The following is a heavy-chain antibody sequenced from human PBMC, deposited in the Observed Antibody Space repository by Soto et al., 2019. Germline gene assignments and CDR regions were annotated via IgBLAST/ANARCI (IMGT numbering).Heavy chain of an antibody. CDR3: AKDQLTAGGDYYYYYGMDA. Sequence: EVGLLESGGGLVQPGGSLRLSCEASGFTFSSFAMSWVRQTPGKGLEWLSGISGGGGGSYYADSVKGRFTISRDNSKNTLYLQMNSLRVEDTALYYCAKDQLTAGGDYYYYYGMDAWGRGTAVTVS. CDR2: ISGGGGGS. CDR1: GFTFSSFA. J-gene: IGHJ6*02. V-gene: IGHV3-23*01. D-gene: IGHD6-13*01.